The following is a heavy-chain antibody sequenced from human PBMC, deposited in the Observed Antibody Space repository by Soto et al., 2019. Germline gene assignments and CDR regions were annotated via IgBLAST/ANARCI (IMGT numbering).Heavy chain of an antibody. Sequence: GGSLRLSCAASGFTFSSYAMSWVRQAPGKGLEWVSAISGSGGSTYYADSVKGRFTISRDNSKNTLYLQMNSLRAEDTALYSCAKIWAVVVPPHAWGQGTLVTVSS. D-gene: IGHD3-22*01. CDR3: AKIWAVVVPPHA. CDR1: GFTFSSYA. J-gene: IGHJ5*02. CDR2: ISGSGGST. V-gene: IGHV3-23*01.